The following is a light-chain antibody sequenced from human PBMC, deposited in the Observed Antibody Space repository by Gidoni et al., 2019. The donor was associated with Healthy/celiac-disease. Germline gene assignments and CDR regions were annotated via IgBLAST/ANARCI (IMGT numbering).Light chain of an antibody. V-gene: IGLV1-40*01. CDR2: DNN. Sequence: QSVLTQPPSVSGAPGPRVTISCTGSSSNIGAGYDVHWYLQLPGTAPKLLIFDNNNRPSGVPDRFSGSKSGTSASLAITGLQADDEADYYCQSYDNSLSAYVFGSGTKVTVL. CDR1: SSNIGAGYD. J-gene: IGLJ1*01. CDR3: QSYDNSLSAYV.